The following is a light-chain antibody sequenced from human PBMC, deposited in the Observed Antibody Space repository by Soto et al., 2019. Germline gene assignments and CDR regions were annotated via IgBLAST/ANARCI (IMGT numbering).Light chain of an antibody. CDR1: QNVATN. V-gene: IGKV3-15*01. Sequence: IVMTQSPVTLSMSPGVRATLSCRASQNVATNVAWYQQKPGQAPRLLIYGASIRGTGVPARFSGSGSGTEFTLTIDSLQSEDFAVFYCHQATSGLRTFGRGTRVEV. CDR2: GAS. CDR3: HQATSGLRT. J-gene: IGKJ1*01.